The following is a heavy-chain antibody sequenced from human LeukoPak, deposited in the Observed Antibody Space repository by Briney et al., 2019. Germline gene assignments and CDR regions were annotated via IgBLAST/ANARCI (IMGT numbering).Heavy chain of an antibody. CDR3: ARVPDFIARPCDS. D-gene: IGHD2-21*01. Sequence: SETLSLTCAVYGGSFSGNYWTLIRQTPGRGLEWIGESSPTGDITGYNPSLKGRAPISVDSSKNQFSLKLTSVTAADTGVYYCARVPDFIARPCDSWGPGTLVTVSS. CDR2: SSPTGDIT. CDR1: GGSFSGNY. V-gene: IGHV4-34*01. J-gene: IGHJ4*02.